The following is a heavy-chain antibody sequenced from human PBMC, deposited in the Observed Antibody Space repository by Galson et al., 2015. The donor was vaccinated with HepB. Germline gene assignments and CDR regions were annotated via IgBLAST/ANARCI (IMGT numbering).Heavy chain of an antibody. CDR3: ARFGYCSGSSCLPTQYNYYHGMDV. CDR1: GYTFTTYA. V-gene: IGHV1-3*04. D-gene: IGHD2-2*03. CDR2: INTDNGYT. J-gene: IGHJ6*02. Sequence: SVKVSCKASGYTFTTYAIYWVRLAPGQRLEWMGWINTDNGYTKYSQIFQGRVTITRDTSASAAYMELSGLRSEDTAVYYCARFGYCSGSSCLPTQYNYYHGMDVWGQGTTVTVSS.